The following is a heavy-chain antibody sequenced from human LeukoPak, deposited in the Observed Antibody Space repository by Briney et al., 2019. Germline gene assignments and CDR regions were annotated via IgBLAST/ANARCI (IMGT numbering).Heavy chain of an antibody. Sequence: GGSLRLSCVASGFTFKTYGSHWVRQPPGKGLEWVAVIWSDGSQKYYAESLKGRFTISRDDSKNTLYLQMNSLSVEDTAVYYCARDGAVGRPIDPWGQGTLVTVSS. CDR3: ARDGAVGRPIDP. CDR1: GFTFKTYG. CDR2: IWSDGSQK. V-gene: IGHV3-33*01. D-gene: IGHD3-10*01. J-gene: IGHJ5*02.